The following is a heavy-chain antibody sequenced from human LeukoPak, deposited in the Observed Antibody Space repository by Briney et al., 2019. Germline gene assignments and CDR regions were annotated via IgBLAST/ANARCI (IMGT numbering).Heavy chain of an antibody. Sequence: SVKVSCKASGGTFSSYAISWVRQAPGQGLEWMGRIIPILGIANYAQKFQGRVTITADKSTSTAYMELSSLRSEDTVVYYCASGIQLWLRFDYWGQGTLVTVSS. CDR1: GGTFSSYA. J-gene: IGHJ4*02. CDR3: ASGIQLWLRFDY. V-gene: IGHV1-69*04. CDR2: IIPILGIA. D-gene: IGHD5-18*01.